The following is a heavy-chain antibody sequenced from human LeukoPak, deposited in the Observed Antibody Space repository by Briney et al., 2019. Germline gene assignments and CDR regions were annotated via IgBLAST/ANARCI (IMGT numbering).Heavy chain of an antibody. V-gene: IGHV4-59*08. CDR2: IYYSGST. J-gene: IGHJ3*02. CDR3: ARHFLGAFDI. CDR1: GGSFSGYY. Sequence: SETLSLTCAVYGGSFSGYYWSWIRQPPGKGLEWIGYIYYSGSTNYNPSLKSRVTISVDTSKNQFSLKLSSVTAADTAVYYCARHFLGAFDIWGQGTMVTVSS.